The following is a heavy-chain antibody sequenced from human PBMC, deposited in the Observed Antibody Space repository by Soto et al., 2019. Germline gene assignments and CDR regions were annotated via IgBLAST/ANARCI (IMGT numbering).Heavy chain of an antibody. CDR1: GCTFANHW. CDR2: MNSDGSTT. V-gene: IGHV3-74*01. Sequence: LRLSYGVSGCTFANHWVHWVRQAPGKGLEWVSRMNSDGSTTDYADSVKGRFTVSRDNAKNTLYLQMNSLRAEDTAVYYCATAEVDYWGPGPLVTGSS. CDR3: ATAEVDY. J-gene: IGHJ4*02.